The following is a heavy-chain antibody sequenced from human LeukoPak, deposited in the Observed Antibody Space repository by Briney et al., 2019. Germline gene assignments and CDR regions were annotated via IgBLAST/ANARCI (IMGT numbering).Heavy chain of an antibody. CDR2: VNQGGTEK. CDR1: GFTFSSQW. Sequence: LSGGSLRLSCAASGFTFSSQWMSWVRQAPGKGLEWVANVNQGGTEKYYVDSVKGRFTISRDNAENSLYLQMNSLRAEDTAVYYCARGRRITFGGVTDYFDYWGQGTLVTVSS. D-gene: IGHD3-16*01. J-gene: IGHJ4*02. V-gene: IGHV3-7*01. CDR3: ARGRRITFGGVTDYFDY.